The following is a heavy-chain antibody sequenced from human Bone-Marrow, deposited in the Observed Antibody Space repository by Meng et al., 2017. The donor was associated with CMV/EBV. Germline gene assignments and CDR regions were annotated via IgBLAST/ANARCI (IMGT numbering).Heavy chain of an antibody. CDR2: ISYDGSNK. Sequence: GRSLTISCPVARFTFNNYAMHWVRQAPGKGLEWVAFISYDGSNKYYADSVKGRFTISRDNSKNTLYMQMNSLRAEDTAVYYCASYGFCSAYYLDGMDVWGQGTTVTVSS. CDR1: RFTFNNYA. CDR3: ASYGFCSAYYLDGMDV. D-gene: IGHD3-3*01. V-gene: IGHV3-30*04. J-gene: IGHJ6*02.